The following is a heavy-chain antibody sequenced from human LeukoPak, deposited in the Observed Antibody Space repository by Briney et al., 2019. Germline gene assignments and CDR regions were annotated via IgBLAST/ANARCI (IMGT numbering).Heavy chain of an antibody. CDR1: GFTFSSYA. CDR2: ITASGVTT. D-gene: IGHD3-22*01. CDR3: AKAPYDTSGFSSPNYFDY. Sequence: SGGSLRLSCAASGFTFSSYAMSWVRQAPGKGLEWISTITASGVTTYYADSVKGRFTISRDNSKNTLFLQMNSLRAEDTAVYYCAKAPYDTSGFSSPNYFDYWGQGTLVTVSS. J-gene: IGHJ4*02. V-gene: IGHV3-23*01.